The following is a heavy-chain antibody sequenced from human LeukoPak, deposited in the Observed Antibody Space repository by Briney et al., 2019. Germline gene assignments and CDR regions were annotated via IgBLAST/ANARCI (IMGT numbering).Heavy chain of an antibody. CDR3: ARDGGIGLDY. Sequence: GSLRLSCVAAGFTFSSYGMHWVRQAPGKGLEWVAVIWYDESNKYYADSEKGRFTISRDTSKNTLYLQMNSLRAEDTAVYYCARDGGIGLDYWGQGTLVTVSS. CDR2: IWYDESNK. CDR1: GFTFSSYG. D-gene: IGHD3-16*01. V-gene: IGHV3-33*01. J-gene: IGHJ4*02.